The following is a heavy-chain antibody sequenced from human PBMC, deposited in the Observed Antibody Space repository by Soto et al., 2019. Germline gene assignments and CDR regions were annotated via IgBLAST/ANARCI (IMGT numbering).Heavy chain of an antibody. V-gene: IGHV3-21*01. D-gene: IGHD2-15*01. Sequence: VGSLRLSCAASGFTFRTYAMNWVRQAPGQGLEWVASISSGRDYIYYADSVKGRFTISRDNAKNSLFLQMKSLRAGDTAMYYCTSSYNWYEAWGQGTLVTVSS. CDR2: ISSGRDYI. CDR1: GFTFRTYA. CDR3: TSSYNWYEA. J-gene: IGHJ5*02.